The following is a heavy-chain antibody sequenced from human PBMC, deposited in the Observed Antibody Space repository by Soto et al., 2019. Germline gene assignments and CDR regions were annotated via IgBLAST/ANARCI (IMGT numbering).Heavy chain of an antibody. Sequence: PGGSLRLSCAASGFTFSSYALHWVRQAPGKGLEWVAVVSSDGSSQYCAVSVKGRFTISRDNSKNTLYLQMNSLRTDDTALYYCAGEAFDSWGQGTLVTVSS. CDR1: GFTFSSYA. V-gene: IGHV3-30-3*01. J-gene: IGHJ4*02. CDR2: VSSDGSSQ. CDR3: AGEAFDS.